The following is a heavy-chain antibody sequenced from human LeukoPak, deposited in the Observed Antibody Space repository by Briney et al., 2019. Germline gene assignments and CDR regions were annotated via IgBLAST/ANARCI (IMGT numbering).Heavy chain of an antibody. V-gene: IGHV3-53*01. CDR1: GFIVSSNY. Sequence: GGSLRLSCAASGFIVSSNYMSWVRQAPGKGLEWVSVIYKDGRTFYTDSVKGRFTISRDNSKNTLYLQMNSLRAEDTAVYYCATTSEYYFDYWGQGTLVTVSS. CDR2: IYKDGRT. J-gene: IGHJ4*02. D-gene: IGHD1-14*01. CDR3: ATTSEYYFDY.